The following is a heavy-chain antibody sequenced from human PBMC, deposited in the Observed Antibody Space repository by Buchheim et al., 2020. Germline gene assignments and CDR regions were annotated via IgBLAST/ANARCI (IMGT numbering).Heavy chain of an antibody. D-gene: IGHD2/OR15-2a*01. CDR3: ARGVVKAPNWFDP. CDR2: IYHGGRT. Sequence: QVHLQESGPGLVKASQTLSLTCTVSGDSIGSGSYFWTWIRRNPGKGLEWLGYIYHGGRTYSNPSLESRVTMSIDVSKNQFSLKLNSVTAADTAVYYCARGVVKAPNWFDPWGQGTL. J-gene: IGHJ5*02. V-gene: IGHV4-31*03. CDR1: GDSIGSGSYF.